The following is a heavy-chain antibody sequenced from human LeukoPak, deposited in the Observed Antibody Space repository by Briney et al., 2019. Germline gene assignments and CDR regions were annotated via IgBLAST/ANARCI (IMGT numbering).Heavy chain of an antibody. CDR1: GYTLTELS. J-gene: IGHJ3*02. CDR3: ARDTAMAAKRSFDI. D-gene: IGHD5-18*01. V-gene: IGHV1-24*01. Sequence: ASVKVSCKVSGYTLTELSMHWVRQAPGKGLEWMGGFDPEDGETIYAQKFQGRVTMTEDTSTDTAYMELSSLRSDDTAVYYCARDTAMAAKRSFDIWGQGTMVTVSS. CDR2: FDPEDGET.